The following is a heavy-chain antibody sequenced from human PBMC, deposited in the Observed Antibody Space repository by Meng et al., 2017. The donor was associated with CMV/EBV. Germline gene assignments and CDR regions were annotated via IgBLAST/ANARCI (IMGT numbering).Heavy chain of an antibody. J-gene: IGHJ6*02. Sequence: GESLKISCAASGFTFDDYGMSWVRQAPGKGLEWVSGINWNGGSTGYADSVKGRFTISRDNAKNSLYLQMNSLRAEDTALYYRARGVGNIVVVPAATYGMDVWGQGTTVTVSS. D-gene: IGHD2-2*01. CDR1: GFTFDDYG. CDR3: ARGVGNIVVVPAATYGMDV. CDR2: INWNGGST. V-gene: IGHV3-20*04.